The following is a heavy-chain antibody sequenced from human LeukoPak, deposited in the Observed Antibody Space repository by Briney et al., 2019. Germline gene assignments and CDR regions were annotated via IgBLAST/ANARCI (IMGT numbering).Heavy chain of an antibody. CDR3: ARLAWLDRNFDY. CDR1: GFPFSDYA. CDR2: ISGSGDST. J-gene: IGHJ4*02. Sequence: GGSLRLSCAASGFPFSDYAMTWVRQAPGKGLQWVSVISGSGDSTNYADSVKGRFTISRDNSKNALYLQMKSLRAEDTAVYYCARLAWLDRNFDYWGQGTLLTVSS. D-gene: IGHD6-19*01. V-gene: IGHV3-23*01.